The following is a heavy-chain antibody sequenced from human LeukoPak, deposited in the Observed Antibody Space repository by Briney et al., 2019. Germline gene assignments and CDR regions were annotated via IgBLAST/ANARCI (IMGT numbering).Heavy chain of an antibody. D-gene: IGHD3-10*01. V-gene: IGHV3-30*01. CDR3: ARDRGAAYYYGSGSYSPTYYMDV. CDR1: GFTFSSYA. CDR2: ISYDGSNK. J-gene: IGHJ6*03. Sequence: GRSLRLSCAASGFTFSSYAMHWVRQAPGKGLEWVAVISYDGSNKYYADSVKGRFTISRDNSKNTLYLQMNSLSAEDTAVYYCARDRGAAYYYGSGSYSPTYYMDVWGKGTTVTVSS.